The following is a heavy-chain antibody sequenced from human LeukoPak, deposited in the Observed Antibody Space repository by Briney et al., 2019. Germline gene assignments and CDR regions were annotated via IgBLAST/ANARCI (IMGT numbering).Heavy chain of an antibody. CDR2: IYYSGST. D-gene: IGHD1-1*01. J-gene: IGHJ3*02. Sequence: PSETLSLTCAVYGGSFSGYYWSWIRQVPGKGLEWIGYIYYSGSTNYNPSLKSRVTISVDTSKNQFSLKLSSVTAADTAVYYCARDGRGYGAFDIWGQGTMVTVSS. V-gene: IGHV4-59*01. CDR1: GGSFSGYY. CDR3: ARDGRGYGAFDI.